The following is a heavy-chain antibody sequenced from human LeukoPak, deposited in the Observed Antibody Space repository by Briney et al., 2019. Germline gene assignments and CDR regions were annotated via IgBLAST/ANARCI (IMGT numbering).Heavy chain of an antibody. CDR1: GGSISSYY. Sequence: SETLSLTCTVSGGSISSYYWSWIRQPPGKGLEWIGYIYYSGSTNYNPSLKSRVTISVDTSKNQFSLKLSSVTAADTAVYYCARSRFGELFNHYYGMDVWGQGTTVTVSS. D-gene: IGHD3-10*01. V-gene: IGHV4-59*12. CDR2: IYYSGST. J-gene: IGHJ6*02. CDR3: ARSRFGELFNHYYGMDV.